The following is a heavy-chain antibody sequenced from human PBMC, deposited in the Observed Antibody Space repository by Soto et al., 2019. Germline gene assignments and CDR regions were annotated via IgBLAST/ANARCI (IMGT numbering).Heavy chain of an antibody. J-gene: IGHJ4*02. D-gene: IGHD5-12*01. V-gene: IGHV3-9*01. CDR1: GFTFDNCG. Sequence: EVQLVESGGGLVQPGRSLRLSCAASGFTFDNCGMHWVRQAPGKGLEWVAGISWDSSTIGYADSVKGRFIISRDDAKNSMYLQMDSLRGEDTALYYCVQGRYPTMANPLDHWGKGTQVIVSS. CDR3: VQGRYPTMANPLDH. CDR2: ISWDSSTI.